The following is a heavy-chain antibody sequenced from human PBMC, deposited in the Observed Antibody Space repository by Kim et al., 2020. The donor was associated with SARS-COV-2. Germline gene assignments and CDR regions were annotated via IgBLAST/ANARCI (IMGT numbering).Heavy chain of an antibody. CDR1: GFTFSDYY. CDR2: ISSSGSTI. J-gene: IGHJ3*02. CDR3: ARDWAKRWLTGNAFDI. Sequence: GGSLRLSCAASGFTFSDYYMSWIRQAPGKGLEWVSYISSSGSTIYYADSVKGRFTISRDNAKNSLYLQMNSLRAEDTAVYYCARDWAKRWLTGNAFDIWGQGTMVTVSS. V-gene: IGHV3-11*01. D-gene: IGHD7-27*01.